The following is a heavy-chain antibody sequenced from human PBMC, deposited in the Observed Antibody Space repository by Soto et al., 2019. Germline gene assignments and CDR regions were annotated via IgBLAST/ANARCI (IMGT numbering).Heavy chain of an antibody. CDR1: GFTFSSYA. D-gene: IGHD3-16*01. CDR2: ISGSGGST. CDR3: AKDPGGGSHPGDY. V-gene: IGHV3-23*01. Sequence: GGSLRLSCAASGFTFSSYAMSWVRQAPGKGLEWVSAISGSGGSTYYADSVKGRFTISRDNSKNTLYRQMNSLRAEDTAVYYCAKDPGGGSHPGDYWGQGTLVTVSS. J-gene: IGHJ4*02.